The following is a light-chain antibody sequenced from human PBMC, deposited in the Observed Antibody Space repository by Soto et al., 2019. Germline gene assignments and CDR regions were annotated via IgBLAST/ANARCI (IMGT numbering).Light chain of an antibody. J-gene: IGKJ3*01. CDR1: QSINNRY. CDR2: AAS. Sequence: EIVLTQSPGTLSLSPGESATLSCRASQSINNRYLAWYQQKPGQAPRLLIYAASSRATGIPDRFSGSGSGTDFTLTISRLEPEDFAVYYCQQFGSSPGFTFGPGTKVDIK. V-gene: IGKV3-20*01. CDR3: QQFGSSPGFT.